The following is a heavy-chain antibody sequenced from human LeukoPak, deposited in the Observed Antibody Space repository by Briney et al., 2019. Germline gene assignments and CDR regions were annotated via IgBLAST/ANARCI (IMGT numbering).Heavy chain of an antibody. CDR3: AREGYSGYDFSGFYMDV. J-gene: IGHJ6*03. D-gene: IGHD5-12*01. Sequence: PSETLSLTCAVYDGSFSGYYWSWIRQPAGKGLEWIGRIYTSGSTNYNPSLKSRVTISVDTSKNQFSLKLSSVTAADTAVYYCAREGYSGYDFSGFYMDVWGKGTTVTISS. V-gene: IGHV4-4*07. CDR2: IYTSGST. CDR1: DGSFSGYY.